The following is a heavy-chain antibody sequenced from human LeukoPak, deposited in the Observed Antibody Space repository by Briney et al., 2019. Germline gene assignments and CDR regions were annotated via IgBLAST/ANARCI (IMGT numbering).Heavy chain of an antibody. CDR2: IYYSGTT. D-gene: IGHD2-2*03. CDR3: ARVKLDIVVVPAAYYYMDV. V-gene: IGHV4-59*01. CDR1: GGSISSYY. J-gene: IGHJ6*03. Sequence: SETLSLTCTVSGGSISSYYWNWIRQPPGKGLEWIGYIYYSGTTNYNPSLKSRVSMSVDTSNNQFSLKLNSVTAADTAVYYCARVKLDIVVVPAAYYYMDVWGKGTTVTISS.